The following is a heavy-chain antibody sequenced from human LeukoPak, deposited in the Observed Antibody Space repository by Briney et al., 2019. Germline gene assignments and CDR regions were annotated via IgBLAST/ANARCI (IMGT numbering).Heavy chain of an antibody. Sequence: ASVKVSCKASGYTFTSYDINWVRQATGQGLEWMGWMNPNSGGTNYAQKFQGRVTMTRDTSISTAYMELSRLRSDDTAVYYCARVLGYCSGGSCYFDYWGQGTLVTVSS. CDR2: MNPNSGGT. CDR1: GYTFTSYD. D-gene: IGHD2-15*01. V-gene: IGHV1-2*02. CDR3: ARVLGYCSGGSCYFDY. J-gene: IGHJ4*02.